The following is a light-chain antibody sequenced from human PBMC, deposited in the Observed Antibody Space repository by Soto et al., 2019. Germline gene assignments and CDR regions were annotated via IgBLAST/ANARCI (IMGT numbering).Light chain of an antibody. CDR3: QQHISWPLT. CDR1: QSVTNS. CDR2: DAS. Sequence: EIVLTQSPVTLSLSPGERATLSCRASQSVTNSLAWYQQKPGQAPRLLVYDASNRATGIPTRFSGSGSGTDLTITISNLQPEDFDVYYGQQHISWPLTFGGGTKVDIK. V-gene: IGKV3-11*01. J-gene: IGKJ4*01.